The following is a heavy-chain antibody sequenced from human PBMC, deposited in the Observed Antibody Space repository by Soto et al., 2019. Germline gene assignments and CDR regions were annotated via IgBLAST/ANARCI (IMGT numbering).Heavy chain of an antibody. V-gene: IGHV2-5*02. D-gene: IGHD1-1*01. CDR2: IYWDDDK. J-gene: IGHJ4*02. Sequence: QITLKESGPTRVKPTQTLTLTCTFSGFSLTTSGVGVGWIRQPPGKALERLALIYWDDDKRYSPSLKNRLTIAKDTSQNQVVLTLTNVDTVDTAPYYCAHRAGLQGNWNGGYFDFWGQGALVTVSS. CDR1: GFSLTTSGVG. CDR3: AHRAGLQGNWNGGYFDF.